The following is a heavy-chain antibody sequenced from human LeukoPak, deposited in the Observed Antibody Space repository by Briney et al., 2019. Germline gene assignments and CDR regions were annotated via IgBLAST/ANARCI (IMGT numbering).Heavy chain of an antibody. D-gene: IGHD3-22*01. V-gene: IGHV4-4*02. Sequence: ASETLSLTCTVSGDSINSLDLWSWVRQPPGKGLEWIGEMYLSGTTHSNPSVKSRVAISIDKSKNQFFLNLSSVTAADTAVYYCAGLVGRYSSGLYYYYFDYWGQGTLVTVSS. CDR1: GDSINSLDL. CDR3: AGLVGRYSSGLYYYYFDY. J-gene: IGHJ4*02. CDR2: MYLSGTT.